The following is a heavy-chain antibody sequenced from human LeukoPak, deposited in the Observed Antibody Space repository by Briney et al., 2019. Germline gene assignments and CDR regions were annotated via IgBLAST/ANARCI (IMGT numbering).Heavy chain of an antibody. J-gene: IGHJ4*02. CDR1: GYIFTNYG. D-gene: IGHD1-26*01. V-gene: IGHV1-18*01. CDR3: ARLSGNYPLDY. CDR2: INAYNGNT. Sequence: ASVKVSCKASGYIFTNYGISWVRQAPGKGLEWMGWINAYNGNTNYAQKLQGRVTMTTDTSTSTAYMEVRNLRSDDTAVYYCARLSGNYPLDYWGQGTLVTVSS.